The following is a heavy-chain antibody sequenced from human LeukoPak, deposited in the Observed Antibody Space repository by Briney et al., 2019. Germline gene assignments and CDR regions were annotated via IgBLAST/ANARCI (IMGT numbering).Heavy chain of an antibody. CDR1: GFTVSSNY. D-gene: IGHD3-22*01. CDR3: ARNYYDSSGYYYPDY. V-gene: IGHV3-53*01. J-gene: IGHJ4*02. Sequence: GGSLRLSCAASGFTVSSNYMSWVRQAPGKGLEWVSVIYSGGGTYYADSVKGRFTISRDNSKNTLYLQMNSLRAEDTAVYYCARNYYDSSGYYYPDYWGQGTLVTVSS. CDR2: IYSGGGT.